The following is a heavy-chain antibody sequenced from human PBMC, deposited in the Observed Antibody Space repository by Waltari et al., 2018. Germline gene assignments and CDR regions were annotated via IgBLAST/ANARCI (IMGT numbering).Heavy chain of an antibody. V-gene: IGHV3-30*02. J-gene: IGHJ4*01. D-gene: IGHD3-22*01. Sequence: QVQLVESGGGVVQPGGSLRLSCAASGFIFGSHGMHWVRQAPGKGLEWVAFIRYDGHNKYYADSVKGRCTISRDNPKNTLYLQMDSLGPEDTALYYCARGDSSAYLDNWGHGTQVTVSS. CDR1: GFIFGSHG. CDR2: IRYDGHNK. CDR3: ARGDSSAYLDN.